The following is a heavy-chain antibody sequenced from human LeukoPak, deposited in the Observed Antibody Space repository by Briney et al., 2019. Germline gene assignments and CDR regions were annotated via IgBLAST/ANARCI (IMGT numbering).Heavy chain of an antibody. V-gene: IGHV3-30*01. D-gene: IGHD5-18*01. Sequence: GGSLRLSCAASGFTFGSYAVHWVRQAPGKGLEWVALISKDGSNKYYADSVKGRFTISRDNSKNTVYLQMNSLRVEDTAMYYCARDPTGGYSYGLLDYWGQGTLVTVSS. J-gene: IGHJ4*02. CDR3: ARDPTGGYSYGLLDY. CDR2: ISKDGSNK. CDR1: GFTFGSYA.